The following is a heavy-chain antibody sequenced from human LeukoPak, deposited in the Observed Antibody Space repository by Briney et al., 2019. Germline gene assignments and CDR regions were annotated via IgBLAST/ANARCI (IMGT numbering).Heavy chain of an antibody. J-gene: IGHJ4*02. CDR3: AKVPGITMAGYTFDN. V-gene: IGHV3-30*02. D-gene: IGHD6-19*01. Sequence: GGSLRLSCAASGFTFSRYGMHWVRQAPGKGLEWVSFIQYDGSIKLYGDSVKGRFTISRDNSMNTLYLQMNSLRAEDTGLYYCAKVPGITMAGYTFDNWGQGTLVTVSS. CDR1: GFTFSRYG. CDR2: IQYDGSIK.